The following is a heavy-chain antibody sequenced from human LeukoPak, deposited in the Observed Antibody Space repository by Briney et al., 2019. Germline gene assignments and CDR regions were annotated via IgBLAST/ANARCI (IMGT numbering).Heavy chain of an antibody. D-gene: IGHD2-2*02. CDR2: INLSGST. CDR3: ARGGCSSTSCYRNWFDP. J-gene: IGHJ5*02. V-gene: IGHV4-34*01. CDR1: GGSFSGFY. Sequence: TSETLSLTCAVYGGSFSGFYWSWIRQPPGKGLEWIGEINLSGSTNYNPSLKSRVTISVDTSKNQFSLKLSSVTAADTAVYYCARGGCSSTSCYRNWFDPWGQGTLVTVSS.